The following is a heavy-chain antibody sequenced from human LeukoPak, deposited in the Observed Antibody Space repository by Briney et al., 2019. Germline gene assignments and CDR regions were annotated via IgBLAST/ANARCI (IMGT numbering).Heavy chain of an antibody. CDR2: IIPIFGTA. D-gene: IGHD6-13*01. V-gene: IGHV1-69*13. Sequence: GASVKVSCKASGGTFSSYAISWVRQAPGQGLEWMGGIIPIFGTANYAQKFQGRVTITADESTSTAYMELSSLRSEDTAVCYCARAGSSSRPPYYYYYGMDVWGQGTTVTVSS. CDR3: ARAGSSSRPPYYYYYGMDV. CDR1: GGTFSSYA. J-gene: IGHJ6*02.